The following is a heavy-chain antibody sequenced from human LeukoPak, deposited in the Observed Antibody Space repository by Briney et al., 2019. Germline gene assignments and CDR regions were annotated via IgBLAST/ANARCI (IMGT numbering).Heavy chain of an antibody. D-gene: IGHD5-18*01. J-gene: IGHJ4*02. CDR2: ISNDGSST. V-gene: IGHV3-74*01. CDR3: ARVGSYGSSRYFDY. Sequence: GGSLRLSCAASGFTLSSYWMHWVRQAPGKGLVWVSRISNDGSSTTYADSVKGRFTISRDNAKNTLYLQMNSLGAEDTAVYYCARVGSYGSSRYFDYWGQGTLVTVSS. CDR1: GFTLSSYW.